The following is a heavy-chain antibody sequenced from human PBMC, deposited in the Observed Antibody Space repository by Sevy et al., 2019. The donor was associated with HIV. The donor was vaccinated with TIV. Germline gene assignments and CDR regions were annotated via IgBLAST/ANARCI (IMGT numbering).Heavy chain of an antibody. D-gene: IGHD4-17*01. J-gene: IGHJ4*02. Sequence: SETLSLTCTVSGGSLNSYFWSWIRQPPGKGLEWVGYIYYSGTTNYSPSLKSRVTTSVDTSKRQFSLRLNSVTAADTAVYYCARRPSVYGDSLVFDSWGQGALVTVSS. CDR3: ARRPSVYGDSLVFDS. V-gene: IGHV4-59*01. CDR1: GGSLNSYF. CDR2: IYYSGTT.